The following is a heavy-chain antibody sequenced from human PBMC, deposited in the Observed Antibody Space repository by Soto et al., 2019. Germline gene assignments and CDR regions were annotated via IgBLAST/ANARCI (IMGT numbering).Heavy chain of an antibody. CDR1: GGSLSSGAHY. Sequence: PSETLSLTCPVSGGSLSSGAHYWTWIRQHPGKGLDWIGYIYYSGSTYYNPSLKSRVTMSVDTSKNQFSLNLTSVTAADTAMYYCARGFRYSTSYYFDYWGQGTLVT. V-gene: IGHV4-31*03. J-gene: IGHJ4*02. CDR2: IYYSGST. CDR3: ARGFRYSTSYYFDY. D-gene: IGHD6-6*01.